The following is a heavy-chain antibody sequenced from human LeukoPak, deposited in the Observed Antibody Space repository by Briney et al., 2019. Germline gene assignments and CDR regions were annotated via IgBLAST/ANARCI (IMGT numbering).Heavy chain of an antibody. Sequence: SETLSLTCSVSGGSISSYYWNWIRKPQGTGLEWIGYLFYSGNTNSNPSLKSRVTILADTSKNQFSLRLNSVTAADTAVYFCGRVRTGNTGSPEYFEDWGQGTLVTVSS. J-gene: IGHJ1*01. D-gene: IGHD5-12*01. CDR1: GGSISSYY. CDR2: LFYSGNT. V-gene: IGHV4-59*01. CDR3: GRVRTGNTGSPEYFED.